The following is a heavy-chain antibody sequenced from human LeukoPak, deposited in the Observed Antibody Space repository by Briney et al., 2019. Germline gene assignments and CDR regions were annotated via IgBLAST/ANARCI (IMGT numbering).Heavy chain of an antibody. CDR2: IHPEGNEK. V-gene: IGHV3-7*04. D-gene: IGHD1-1*01. Sequence: PGGSLRLSCAASGFTFRNFWMSWVRQAPGRGLEWVANIHPEGNEKYHVESVKGRFTISRDNAKNSLFLQMNGLGVEDTAVYYCARGDDFSGDHWGQGTLVTVSS. J-gene: IGHJ4*02. CDR3: ARGDDFSGDH. CDR1: GFTFRNFW.